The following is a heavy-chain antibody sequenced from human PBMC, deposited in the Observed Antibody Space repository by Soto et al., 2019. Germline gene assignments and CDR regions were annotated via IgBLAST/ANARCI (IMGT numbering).Heavy chain of an antibody. CDR3: ARNHYYYDSSAKDAFDI. V-gene: IGHV4-39*01. CDR1: GGSISSSSYY. CDR2: IYYSGST. J-gene: IGHJ3*02. D-gene: IGHD3-22*01. Sequence: SETLSLTCTVSGGSISSSSYYWGLIRQPPWKGLEWIGSIYYSGSTYYNPSLKSRVTISVDTSKNQFSLKMSSVTAADTAVYYCARNHYYYDSSAKDAFDIWGQGTMVTVSS.